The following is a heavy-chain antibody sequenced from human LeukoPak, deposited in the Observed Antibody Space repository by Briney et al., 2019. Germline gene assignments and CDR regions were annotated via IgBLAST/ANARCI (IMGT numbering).Heavy chain of an antibody. Sequence: KPSETLSLTCAVYGGSFSGYYWSWIRQPPGKGLEWIGETNHTGSTNYNPPLKSRVTISVDTSKNQFSLKLSSVTAADTAVYYCARVRRYSGSGKCNWFDPWGQGTLVTVSS. CDR2: TNHTGST. D-gene: IGHD1-26*01. CDR1: GGSFSGYY. J-gene: IGHJ5*02. CDR3: ARVRRYSGSGKCNWFDP. V-gene: IGHV4-34*01.